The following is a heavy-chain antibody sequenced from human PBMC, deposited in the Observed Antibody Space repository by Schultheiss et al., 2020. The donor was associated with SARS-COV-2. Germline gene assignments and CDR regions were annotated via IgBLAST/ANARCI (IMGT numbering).Heavy chain of an antibody. V-gene: IGHV3-7*03. CDR2: IKQDGSEK. CDR1: GFTFSSYA. Sequence: GGSLRLSCAASGFTFSSYAMHWVRQAPGKGLEWVANIKQDGSEKYYVDSVKGRFTISRDNAKNSLYLQMNSLRAEDTAMYFCVRDKWAGYGMDVWGQGTTVTVSS. J-gene: IGHJ6*02. CDR3: VRDKWAGYGMDV. D-gene: IGHD1-26*01.